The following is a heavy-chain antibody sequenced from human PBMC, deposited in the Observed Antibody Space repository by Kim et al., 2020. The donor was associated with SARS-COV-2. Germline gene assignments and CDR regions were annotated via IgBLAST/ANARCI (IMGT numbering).Heavy chain of an antibody. CDR3: ARRPIAAAGTSVAFDI. V-gene: IGHV4-4*02. Sequence: SLKGRVTISVDKSKNPFSLKLSSVTAADTAVYYCARRPIAAAGTSVAFDIWGQGTMVTVSS. D-gene: IGHD6-13*01. J-gene: IGHJ3*02.